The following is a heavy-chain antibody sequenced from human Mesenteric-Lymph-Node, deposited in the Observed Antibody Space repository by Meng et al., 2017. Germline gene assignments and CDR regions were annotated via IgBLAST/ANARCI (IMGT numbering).Heavy chain of an antibody. CDR1: CGFISSCDYY. J-gene: IGHJ4*02. CDR3: ASFDHIPRRNYFDY. Sequence: QAELQAPGPGLVKPSTTLSPTFTISCGFISSCDYYLSWIRRPPGKGLEWIGYIHHSGSVYYSPSHKRRVSISVDTSKNQFSQNLNPMTAADTAVYYCASFDHIPRRNYFDYWGQGTLVTVSS. V-gene: IGHV4-30-4*01. D-gene: IGHD2-21*01. CDR2: IHHSGSV.